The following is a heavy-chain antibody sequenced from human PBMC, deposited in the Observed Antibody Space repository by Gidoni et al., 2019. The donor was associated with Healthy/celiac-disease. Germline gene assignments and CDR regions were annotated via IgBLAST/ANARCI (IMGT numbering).Heavy chain of an antibody. D-gene: IGHD3-10*01. J-gene: IGHJ6*02. CDR2: IYTRGST. CDR3: ARVYDALWFGELSYGMDV. CDR1: GGSISSGSYY. Sequence: QVQLQESGPGLVKPSQTLSLTCTVSGGSISSGSYYWSWIRQPAGKGLEWIGRIYTRGSTNYNPSLKSRVTISVDTSKNQFSLKLSSVTAADTAVYYCARVYDALWFGELSYGMDVWGQGTTVTVSS. V-gene: IGHV4-61*02.